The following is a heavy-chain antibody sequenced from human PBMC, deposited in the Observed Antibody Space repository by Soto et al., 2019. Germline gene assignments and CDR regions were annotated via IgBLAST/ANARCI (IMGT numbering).Heavy chain of an antibody. CDR1: GFTFSSYS. D-gene: IGHD3-3*01. J-gene: IGHJ4*02. V-gene: IGHV3-48*02. Sequence: GGSLRLSCAASGFTFSSYSMNWVRQAPGKGLEWVSYISSSSSTIYYADSLKGRFTISRDNAKNSLYLQMNSLRDEDTAVYYCAGDYDFWSGSLDYWGQGTLVTVSS. CDR2: ISSSSSTI. CDR3: AGDYDFWSGSLDY.